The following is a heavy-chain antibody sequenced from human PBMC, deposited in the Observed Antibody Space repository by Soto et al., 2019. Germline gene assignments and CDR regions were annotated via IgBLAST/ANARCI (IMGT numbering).Heavy chain of an antibody. CDR3: AKDGFGSSFRNYYFDY. CDR2: ISYDGSNK. V-gene: IGHV3-30*18. Sequence: PGGSLRLSCAASGFTFSSYGMHWVRQAPGKGLEWVAVISYDGSNKYYADSVKGRFTISRDNSKNTLYLQMNSLRAEDTAVYYCAKDGFGSSFRNYYFDYWGQGTLVTVSS. D-gene: IGHD6-6*01. CDR1: GFTFSSYG. J-gene: IGHJ4*02.